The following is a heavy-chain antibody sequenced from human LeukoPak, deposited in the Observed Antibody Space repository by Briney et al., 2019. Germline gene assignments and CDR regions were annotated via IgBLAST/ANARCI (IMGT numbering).Heavy chain of an antibody. CDR2: LSTGGGSA. CDR3: ARVYSAYDLYFDY. V-gene: IGHV3-23*01. J-gene: IGHJ4*02. D-gene: IGHD5-12*01. CDR1: GFTFSNYA. Sequence: GGSLRLSCIASGFTFSNYAMNWVRQAPGKGLEWVSTLSTGGGSAYYSDSVKGRFSVSRDNSKSTVYLLMNSLRVEDTAVYYCARVYSAYDLYFDYWGQGTLVTVSS.